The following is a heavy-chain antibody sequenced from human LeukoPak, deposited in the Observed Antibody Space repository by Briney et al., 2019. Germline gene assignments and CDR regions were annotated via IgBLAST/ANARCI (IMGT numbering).Heavy chain of an antibody. V-gene: IGHV3-73*01. D-gene: IGHD6-13*01. Sequence: PGRSLRLSCAASGFTFSGSAMHWVRQASGKGLEWVGRIRSKANSYATAYAASVKGRFTISRDDSKNTAYLQMNSLKTEDTAVYYCTSSIIAAAGTGYWGQGTLVTVSS. CDR2: IRSKANSYAT. J-gene: IGHJ4*02. CDR3: TSSIIAAAGTGY. CDR1: GFTFSGSA.